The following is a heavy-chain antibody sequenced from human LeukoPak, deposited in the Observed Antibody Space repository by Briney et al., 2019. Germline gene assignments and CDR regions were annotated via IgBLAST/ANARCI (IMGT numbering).Heavy chain of an antibody. V-gene: IGHV3-23*01. CDR3: ARDPMYSGSYYAFDI. D-gene: IGHD1-26*01. J-gene: IGHJ3*02. CDR2: ISGSGGTT. Sequence: PGGSLRLPCATSGFTFSSYAMSWVRHAPGKGLEWVSDISGSGGTTYYADPVRGRFTISRDNSKNTLYLQMSSLRADDTAVYYCARDPMYSGSYYAFDIWGQGTMVTVSS. CDR1: GFTFSSYA.